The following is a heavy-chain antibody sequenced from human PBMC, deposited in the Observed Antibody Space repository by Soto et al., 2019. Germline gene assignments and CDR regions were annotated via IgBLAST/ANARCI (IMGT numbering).Heavy chain of an antibody. D-gene: IGHD3-9*01. J-gene: IGHJ5*02. Sequence: QVQLVQSGAEVKKPGASVKVSCKASGYTFTSHDINWMRQTTGQGLEWMGRMNTNSCHTNSAQKFQGRVTMTRDTSIDTAYMELTNLRSEDTAIYYCASDMRTTWGQGTLVTVSS. CDR3: ASDMRTT. CDR1: GYTFTSHD. V-gene: IGHV1-8*01. CDR2: MNTNSCHT.